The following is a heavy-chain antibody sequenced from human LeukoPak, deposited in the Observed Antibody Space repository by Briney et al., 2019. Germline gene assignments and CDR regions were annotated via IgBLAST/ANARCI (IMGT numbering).Heavy chain of an antibody. D-gene: IGHD1-26*01. CDR3: ARDQWELLNYYYYGMDV. CDR2: IKQDGSEK. CDR1: GFTFSSYW. J-gene: IGHJ6*02. Sequence: GGSLRLSCAASGFTFSSYWMSWVRQAPGKGLEWVANIKQDGSEKYYVDSVKGRFTISRDNAKNSLYLQTNSLRAEDTAVYYCARDQWELLNYYYYGMDVWGQGTTVTVSS. V-gene: IGHV3-7*01.